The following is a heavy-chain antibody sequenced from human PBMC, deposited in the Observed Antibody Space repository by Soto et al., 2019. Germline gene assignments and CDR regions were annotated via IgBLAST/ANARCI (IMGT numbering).Heavy chain of an antibody. CDR2: IIPIFGST. Sequence: SVKVSCKASGGTFSSYAISWVRQAPGQGLEWMGGIIPIFGSTSYAQKFQGRVTMTRDTSTSTVYMELSSLRSEDTAVYYCASGSGWYNYGMDVWGQGTTVIVSS. CDR1: GGTFSSYA. CDR3: ASGSGWYNYGMDV. J-gene: IGHJ6*02. V-gene: IGHV1-69*05. D-gene: IGHD3-10*01.